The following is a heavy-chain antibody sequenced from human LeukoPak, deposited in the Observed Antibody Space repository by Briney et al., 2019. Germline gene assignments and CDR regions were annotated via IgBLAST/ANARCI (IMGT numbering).Heavy chain of an antibody. CDR3: AKLRGGGSWCSFDY. D-gene: IGHD2-15*01. J-gene: IGHJ4*02. V-gene: IGHV3-23*01. Sequence: GGSLRLSCAASGFTFSTYGMNWVRQAPGKGLEWVSVITGSGGSTYHADSVKGRFTISRDNSKSTLFLQMSSLTAEDTAVYYCAKLRGGGSWCSFDYWGQGTLVSVSS. CDR2: ITGSGGST. CDR1: GFTFSTYG.